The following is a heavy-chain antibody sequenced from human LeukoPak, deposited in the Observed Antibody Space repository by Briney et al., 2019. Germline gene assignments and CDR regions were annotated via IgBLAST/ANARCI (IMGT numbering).Heavy chain of an antibody. D-gene: IGHD2-2*01. CDR2: ISSSGSTI. Sequence: GGSLRLSCAASGFTFSDYYMSWIRQAPGKGLEWVSYISSSGSTIYYADSVKGRFTISRDNAKNSLYLQMNSLKTEDTAVYYCTTDPVVPAAISPFDPWGQGTLVTVSS. J-gene: IGHJ5*02. V-gene: IGHV3-11*01. CDR3: TTDPVVPAAISPFDP. CDR1: GFTFSDYY.